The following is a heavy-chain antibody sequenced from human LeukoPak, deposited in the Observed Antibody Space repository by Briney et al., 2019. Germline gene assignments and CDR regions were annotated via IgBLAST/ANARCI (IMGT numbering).Heavy chain of an antibody. CDR3: AKEGAASWDVDV. Sequence: PGGSLRLYCAASGFIFIGYGMHWVRQAPGKGPEWVAFIRHDGHNKYYADSVKGRFMTSRDNSKNTVDLQMNSLRGDDMAMYYCAKEGAASWDVDVWGKGTTVTVSS. D-gene: IGHD3-3*02. CDR2: IRHDGHNK. CDR1: GFIFIGYG. J-gene: IGHJ6*04. V-gene: IGHV3-30*02.